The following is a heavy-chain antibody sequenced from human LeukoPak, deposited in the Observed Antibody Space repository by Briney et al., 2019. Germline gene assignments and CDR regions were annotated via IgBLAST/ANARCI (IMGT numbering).Heavy chain of an antibody. CDR3: AANTSPVGFYFGY. D-gene: IGHD2-2*01. CDR2: ISYDGSNK. CDR1: GFTFSSYA. J-gene: IGHJ4*02. Sequence: GRSLRLSCAASGFTFSSYAMHWVRQAPGKGLEWVAIISYDGSNKYYADSVKGRFTISRDNSKNTLYLQMNSLRAEDTAVYYCAANTSPVGFYFGYWGQGTLVTVSS. V-gene: IGHV3-30-3*01.